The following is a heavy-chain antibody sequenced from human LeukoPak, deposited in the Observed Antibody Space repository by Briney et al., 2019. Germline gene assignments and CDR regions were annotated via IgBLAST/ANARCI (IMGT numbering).Heavy chain of an antibody. CDR3: ARGGAMIDYYYGMDV. Sequence: PGRSLRLSCAASGFTVSSNYMSWVGQAPGKGLEWVSVIYSGGSTYYADSVKGRFTISRDNSKNTLYLQMNSLRAEDTAVYYCARGGAMIDYYYGMDVWGQGTTVTVSS. CDR1: GFTVSSNY. D-gene: IGHD3-22*01. J-gene: IGHJ6*02. CDR2: IYSGGST. V-gene: IGHV3-66*01.